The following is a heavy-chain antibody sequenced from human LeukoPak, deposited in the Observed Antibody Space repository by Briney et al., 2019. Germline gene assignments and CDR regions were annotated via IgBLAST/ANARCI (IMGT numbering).Heavy chain of an antibody. CDR3: ARETGYCSGGRCYFIY. V-gene: IGHV1-2*02. D-gene: IGHD2-15*01. CDR2: INPNSGGT. J-gene: IGHJ4*02. CDR1: GYTFTGSY. Sequence: GASVKVSCKSSGYTFTGSYIHWVRRAPGQGLKWMGWINPNSGGTSSAQKFQGRVTMTRDTSVSTAYMELSRLRSDDTALYYCARETGYCSGGRCYFIYWGQGTLVTVSS.